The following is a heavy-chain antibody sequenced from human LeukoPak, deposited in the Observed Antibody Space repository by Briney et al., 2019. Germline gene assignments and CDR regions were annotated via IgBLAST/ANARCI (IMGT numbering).Heavy chain of an antibody. D-gene: IGHD4-23*01. CDR3: ARRGDGGRSFDY. V-gene: IGHV3-53*01. CDR1: GFGFSTSW. Sequence: GGSLRLSCAASGFGFSTSWMHWVRQAPGKGLECVSVIYSGGNTYYADSVKGRFTISRDNSKNTLFLQMNSLRAEDTAVYYCARRGDGGRSFDYWGQGTLVTVSS. CDR2: IYSGGNT. J-gene: IGHJ4*02.